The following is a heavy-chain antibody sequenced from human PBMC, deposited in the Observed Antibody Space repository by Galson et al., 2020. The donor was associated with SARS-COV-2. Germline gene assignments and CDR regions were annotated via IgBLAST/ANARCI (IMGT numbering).Heavy chain of an antibody. J-gene: IGHJ4*02. Sequence: GGSLRLSCAASGFTFSGYAMNWVRQAPGKGLEWVSIIYSGGTTYYADSVRGRFIISRDNSRNIMYLQMNSLRGEDTGVYYCAKPRHTSGYYRFDHWGQGTLVAVSA. CDR3: AKPRHTSGYYRFDH. D-gene: IGHD3-22*01. CDR1: GFTFSGYA. V-gene: IGHV3-23*03. CDR2: IIYSGGTT.